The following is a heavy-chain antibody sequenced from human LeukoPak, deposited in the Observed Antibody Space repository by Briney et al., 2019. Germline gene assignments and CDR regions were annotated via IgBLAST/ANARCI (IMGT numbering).Heavy chain of an antibody. Sequence: PSETLSLTCTVSGGSISSYYWSWIRQPAGKGLEWIGRIYTSGSTNYNPSLKSRVTMSVDTSKNQFSLKLGSVTAEDTAVYYCAREGGGKYYYDSSRNWFDPWGQGTLVTVSS. J-gene: IGHJ5*02. CDR2: IYTSGST. V-gene: IGHV4-4*07. D-gene: IGHD3-22*01. CDR1: GGSISSYY. CDR3: AREGGGKYYYDSSRNWFDP.